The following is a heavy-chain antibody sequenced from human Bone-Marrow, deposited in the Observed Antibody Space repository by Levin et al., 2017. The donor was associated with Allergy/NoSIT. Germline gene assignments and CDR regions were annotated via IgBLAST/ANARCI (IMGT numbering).Heavy chain of an antibody. CDR2: MNPNSGNT. V-gene: IGHV1-8*01. J-gene: IGHJ5*02. Sequence: GGSLRLSCKASGYTFTSYDINWVRQATGQGLEWMGWMNPNSGNTGYAQKFQGRVTMTRNTSISTAYMELSSLRSEDTAVYYCARAGYCSSTSCRNWFDPWGQGTLVTVSS. CDR3: ARAGYCSSTSCRNWFDP. D-gene: IGHD2-2*01. CDR1: GYTFTSYD.